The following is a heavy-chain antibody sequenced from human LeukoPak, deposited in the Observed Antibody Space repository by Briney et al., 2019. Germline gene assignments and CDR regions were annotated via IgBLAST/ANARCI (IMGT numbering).Heavy chain of an antibody. D-gene: IGHD2-8*01. Sequence: PGESLNTSCQGSGYIFSNFWIAWVRPMPGKGLEWMGISYPGDSDTRSSPSCQGPVTISADKSISTAYLQWSTVEASDTATYYCARRGHCIDDVCFGFDYWGQGTLVTVSS. CDR2: SYPGDSDT. V-gene: IGHV5-51*01. J-gene: IGHJ4*02. CDR1: GYIFSNFW. CDR3: ARRGHCIDDVCFGFDY.